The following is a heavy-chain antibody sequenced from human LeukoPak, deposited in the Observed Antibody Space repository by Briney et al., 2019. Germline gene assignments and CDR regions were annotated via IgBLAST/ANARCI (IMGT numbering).Heavy chain of an antibody. CDR2: ISFDGSYK. V-gene: IGHV3-30*04. Sequence: PGTSLRLSCTAPGFTISGDAMHWVRQAPGKGLQWVAHISFDGSYKYYADSVKGRFTISRDNSKNTLYLQMNSLRTDDTALFYCARETLDALDLWGPGTLVTVSS. CDR1: GFTISGDA. CDR3: ARETLDALDL. J-gene: IGHJ3*01.